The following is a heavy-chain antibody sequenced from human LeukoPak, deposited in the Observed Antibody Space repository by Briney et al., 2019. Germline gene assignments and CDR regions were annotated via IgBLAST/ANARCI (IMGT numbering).Heavy chain of an antibody. V-gene: IGHV4-39*07. CDR1: GGSISSSSYY. Sequence: PSETLSLTCTVSGGSISSSSYYWGWIRQPPGKGLEWIGSIYYSGSTYYNPSLKSRVTISVDTSKNQFSLKLSSVTAADTAVYYCARGKHWGYSPAPSDAFDIWGQGTMVTVSS. CDR2: IYYSGST. J-gene: IGHJ3*02. CDR3: ARGKHWGYSPAPSDAFDI. D-gene: IGHD7-27*01.